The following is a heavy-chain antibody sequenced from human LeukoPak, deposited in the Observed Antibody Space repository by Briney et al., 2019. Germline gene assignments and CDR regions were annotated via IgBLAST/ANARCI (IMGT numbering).Heavy chain of an antibody. Sequence: PGGSLRLSCAASGFTFSSYAMSWVRQAPGKGLEWVSAISGSGGSTYYADSVKGRFTISRDNSKNTLYLQMNSLRAEDTAVYYCAKVGDYSSGWYGDYWGQGTLVTVSS. V-gene: IGHV3-23*01. CDR2: ISGSGGST. D-gene: IGHD6-19*01. CDR1: GFTFSSYA. J-gene: IGHJ4*02. CDR3: AKVGDYSSGWYGDY.